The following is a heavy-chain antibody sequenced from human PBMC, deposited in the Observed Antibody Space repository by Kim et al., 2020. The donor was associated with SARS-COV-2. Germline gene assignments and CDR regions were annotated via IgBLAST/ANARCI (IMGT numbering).Heavy chain of an antibody. CDR2: NDPGNSNV. J-gene: IGHJ5*01. D-gene: IGHD2-15*01. CDR3: ALVPGLGYCTGAGCSLGIDYVDS. Sequence: GESLKISCQGSGYNFARHWVTWVRQMPGKGLEWMGRNDPGNSNVHYRPAFQGHVTMTSDKSISTAYLHWNSLRAPEAATYYCALVPGLGYCTGAGCSLGIDYVDSWGQGTLVTVSS. CDR1: GYNFARHW. V-gene: IGHV5-10-1*01.